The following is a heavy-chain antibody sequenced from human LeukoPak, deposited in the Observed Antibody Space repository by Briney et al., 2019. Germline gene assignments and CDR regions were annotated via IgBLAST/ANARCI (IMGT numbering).Heavy chain of an antibody. Sequence: ASMKVSCKASGYTFTSYDINWVRQATGQGLEWMGWTNPNSGNTGYAQKFQGRVTMTRNTSISTAYMELSSLRSEDTAVYYCARGFRSSSWFDPWGQGTLVTVSS. CDR2: TNPNSGNT. CDR3: ARGFRSSSWFDP. CDR1: GYTFTSYD. V-gene: IGHV1-8*01. D-gene: IGHD6-6*01. J-gene: IGHJ5*02.